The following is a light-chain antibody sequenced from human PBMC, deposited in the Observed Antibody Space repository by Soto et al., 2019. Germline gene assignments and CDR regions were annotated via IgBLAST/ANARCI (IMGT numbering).Light chain of an antibody. V-gene: IGKV1-39*01. CDR1: QSISNY. Sequence: DIPMTQSPSSLSASVGDRVTITCRASQSISNYLNWYQQKPGKAPKLLIYAASTLQSGVPSRFSGSGSGTDFRLTITSLQPEDIATYYFQQSSTSPRTFGQGTNVDFK. CDR2: AAS. J-gene: IGKJ1*01. CDR3: QQSSTSPRT.